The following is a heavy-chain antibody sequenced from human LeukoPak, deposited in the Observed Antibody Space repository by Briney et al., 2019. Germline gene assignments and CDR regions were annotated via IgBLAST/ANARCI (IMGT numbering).Heavy chain of an antibody. D-gene: IGHD3-3*02. J-gene: IGHJ3*02. CDR2: MSPNSGNT. Sequence: GASVKVSCKASGYTFTSYDINWVRQATGQGLEWMGWMSPNSGNTGYAQKFQGRVTMTRNTSISTAYMELSSLRSEDTAVYYCARGALGFLEWLSQHDASDIWGQGTMVTVSS. V-gene: IGHV1-8*01. CDR3: ARGALGFLEWLSQHDASDI. CDR1: GYTFTSYD.